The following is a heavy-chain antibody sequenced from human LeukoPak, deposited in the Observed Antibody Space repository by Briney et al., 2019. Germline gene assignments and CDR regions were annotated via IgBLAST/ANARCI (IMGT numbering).Heavy chain of an antibody. J-gene: IGHJ6*03. CDR2: NYYSGST. Sequence: PSETLSLTCTVSGGSISSHYWSWIRQPPGKGLEWIGYNYYSGSTNYNPSLKSRVTISVDTSKNQFSLKLSSVTAADTAVYYCARLGCSGGSCYSYYYYYYMDVWGKGTTVTVSS. D-gene: IGHD2-15*01. V-gene: IGHV4-59*11. CDR1: GGSISSHY. CDR3: ARLGCSGGSCYSYYYYYYMDV.